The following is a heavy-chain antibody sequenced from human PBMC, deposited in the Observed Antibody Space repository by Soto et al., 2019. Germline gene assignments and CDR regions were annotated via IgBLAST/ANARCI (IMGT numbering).Heavy chain of an antibody. CDR1: VGTFSSYA. CDR3: ARDVSVSDTYWYFDL. CDR2: IIPIFGTA. J-gene: IGHJ2*01. D-gene: IGHD6-19*01. Sequence: QVQLVQSGAEVKKPGSSVKVSCNASVGTFSSYAISWVRPAPGQGLEWMGGIIPIFGTANYAQKFQGRVTITADESTSTAYMELSSLRSEDTAVYYCARDVSVSDTYWYFDLWGRGTLVTVSS. V-gene: IGHV1-69*12.